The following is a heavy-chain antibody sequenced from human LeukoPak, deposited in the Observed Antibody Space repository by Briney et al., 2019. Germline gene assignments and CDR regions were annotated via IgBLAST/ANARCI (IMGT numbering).Heavy chain of an antibody. CDR3: ARGLDYHDSSGPYWYFDL. CDR2: INHSGST. V-gene: IGHV4-34*01. J-gene: IGHJ2*01. CDR1: GGSFSGYY. Sequence: PSETLSLTCAVYGGSFSGYYWSWIRQPPGKGLEWIGEINHSGSTNYNPSLKSRVTISVDTSKNQSSLKLSSVTAADTAVYYCARGLDYHDSSGPYWYFDLWGRGTLVTVSS. D-gene: IGHD3-22*01.